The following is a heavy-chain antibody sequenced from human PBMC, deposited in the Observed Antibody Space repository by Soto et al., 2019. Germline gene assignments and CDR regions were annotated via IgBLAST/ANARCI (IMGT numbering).Heavy chain of an antibody. CDR2: INPNSGVT. V-gene: IGHV1-2*04. Sequence: QVQLVQSGAEVKEPGASVTVSCRASGDRFTDYYMHWVRQAPGQGLEWMGWINPNSGVTKYAQKFQGWVTMPRDTSIRTVYMQLSRLGFDDKAIYYCARESGGATATLDYYYFYMDVWGTGTTVTVSS. D-gene: IGHD5-12*01. CDR1: GDRFTDYY. J-gene: IGHJ6*03. CDR3: ARESGGATATLDYYYFYMDV.